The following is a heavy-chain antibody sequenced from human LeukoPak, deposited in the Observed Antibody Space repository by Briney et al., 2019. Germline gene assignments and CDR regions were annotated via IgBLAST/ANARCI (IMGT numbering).Heavy chain of an antibody. CDR3: ARIAAAAAVDY. D-gene: IGHD6-13*01. V-gene: IGHV3-30-3*01. Sequence: PGRSLRLSCAASGFTFSSYAMHWVRQAPGKGLEWVAVISYDGSNKYYADSVKGRFTISRDNAKNPLYLQMNSLRAEDTAVYYCARIAAAAAVDYWGQGTLVTVSS. CDR2: ISYDGSNK. CDR1: GFTFSSYA. J-gene: IGHJ4*02.